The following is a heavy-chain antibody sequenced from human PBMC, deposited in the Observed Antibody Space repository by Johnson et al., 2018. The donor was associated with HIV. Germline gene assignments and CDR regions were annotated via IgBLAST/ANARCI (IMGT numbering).Heavy chain of an antibody. CDR1: GFTFDDYA. D-gene: IGHD6-13*01. CDR2: ISWDGGST. V-gene: IGHV3-43D*03. J-gene: IGHJ3*02. CDR3: AKDEGVSSWFDAFDI. Sequence: VHLVESGGGVVQPGGSLRLSCAASGFTFDDYAMHWVRQAPGKGLEWVSLISWDGGSTYYADSVKGRFTISRDNSKNSLYLQMNSLRSEDTALYNCAKDEGVSSWFDAFDIWCQGTMVTVSS.